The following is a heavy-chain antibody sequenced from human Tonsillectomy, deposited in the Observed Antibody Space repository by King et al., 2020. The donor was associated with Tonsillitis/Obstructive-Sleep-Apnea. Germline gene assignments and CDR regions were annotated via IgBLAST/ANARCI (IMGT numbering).Heavy chain of an antibody. Sequence: VQLVESGGGVVQPGASLRLSCEASGFTFSSHGMHWVRQAPGKGLEWVSLISFDGTNKYYADSVKGRFTISRDNSKNTLGLQLNSLRVEDTAVYFCAKGKVGATVCDSWGQGTLVTVSS. J-gene: IGHJ5*01. D-gene: IGHD1-26*01. CDR1: GFTFSSHG. CDR2: ISFDGTNK. V-gene: IGHV3-30*18. CDR3: AKGKVGATVCDS.